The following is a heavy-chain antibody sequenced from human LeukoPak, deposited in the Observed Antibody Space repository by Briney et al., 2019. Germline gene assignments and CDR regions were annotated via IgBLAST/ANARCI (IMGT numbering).Heavy chain of an antibody. J-gene: IGHJ4*02. CDR2: IWYDASNK. Sequence: GGSLRLSCAASGISFSSYSMHWVRQAPGKGLEWVTFIWYDASNKYYAESVKGRFTISRDNSRNTLFLQMNSLRAEDTAIYYCATDISTHYFGSWGQGTLVTVSS. V-gene: IGHV3-30*02. D-gene: IGHD3-9*01. CDR3: ATDISTHYFGS. CDR1: GISFSSYS.